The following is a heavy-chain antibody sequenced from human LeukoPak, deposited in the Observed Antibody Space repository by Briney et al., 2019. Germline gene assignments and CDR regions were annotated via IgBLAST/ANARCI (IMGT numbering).Heavy chain of an antibody. CDR1: GSTFSNYA. D-gene: IGHD3-10*01. CDR3: TKPPRGSGEDY. J-gene: IGHJ4*02. CDR2: ISGSSGRT. V-gene: IGHV3-23*01. Sequence: GGSLRLSCAASGSTFSNYAMNWVRQAPGKGLEWVSAISGSSGRTYYADSVKGRFTISRDNSKNTLYLQMNSLRAEDTALYYCTKPPRGSGEDYWGQGTLVTVSS.